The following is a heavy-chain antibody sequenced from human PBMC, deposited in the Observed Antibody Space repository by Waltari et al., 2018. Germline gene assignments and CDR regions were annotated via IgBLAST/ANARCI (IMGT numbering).Heavy chain of an antibody. CDR3: ATDPSSGDYGGNSG. CDR1: GYTFTDYY. Sequence: EVQLVQSGAEVKKPGATVKISCKVSGYTFTDYYMHWAHQPPGKGLEWMGLVDPEDGETIYAEKFQGRVTITADTSTDTAYMELSSLRSEDTAVYYCATDPSSGDYGGNSGWGQGTLVTVSS. D-gene: IGHD2-21*02. J-gene: IGHJ4*02. V-gene: IGHV1-69-2*01. CDR2: VDPEDGET.